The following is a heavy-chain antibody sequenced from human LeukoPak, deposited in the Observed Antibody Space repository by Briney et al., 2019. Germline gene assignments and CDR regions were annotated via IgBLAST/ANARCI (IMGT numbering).Heavy chain of an antibody. J-gene: IGHJ4*02. D-gene: IGHD3-10*01. CDR2: ISYDGSNK. CDR3: VKESGRILDY. V-gene: IGHV3-30*18. CDR1: GFTFSSYG. Sequence: GGSLRLSCAASGFTFSSYGMHWVRQAPGKGLEWVAVISYDGSNKYYADSVKGRFTISRDNSKNTLYLQMNSLRAEDTAVYYCVKESGRILDYWGQGTLVTVSS.